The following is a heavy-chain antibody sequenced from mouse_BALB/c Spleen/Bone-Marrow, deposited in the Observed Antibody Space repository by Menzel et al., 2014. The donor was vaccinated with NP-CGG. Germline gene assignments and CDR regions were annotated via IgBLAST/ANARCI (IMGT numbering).Heavy chain of an antibody. CDR1: GYTFSSYW. D-gene: IGHD1-1*01. CDR2: ILPGRGST. J-gene: IGHJ4*01. CDR3: ARWDTTAMDY. V-gene: IGHV1-9*01. Sequence: QVQLQQSGAELMKPGASVKISCKATGYTFSSYWIEWVKQRPGHGLEWIGEILPGRGSTNYNEKFKGKATFTSDTSSNTAYMQLSSLTSKDSAVYYCARWDTTAMDYWGQGTSVTVSS.